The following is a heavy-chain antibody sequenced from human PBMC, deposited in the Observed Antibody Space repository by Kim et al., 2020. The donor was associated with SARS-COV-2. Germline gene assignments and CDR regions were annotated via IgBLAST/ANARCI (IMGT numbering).Heavy chain of an antibody. Sequence: SETLSLSCGVSGGSFSGYYWGWIRQPPGKGLEWIGEINHRGSIHYSPSLESRVTISLDTSRKQLSLRLTSVTAADTAVYYCALPSGNDNYFFYGMDVWG. J-gene: IGHJ6*02. CDR2: INHRGSI. V-gene: IGHV4-34*01. D-gene: IGHD1-1*01. CDR1: GGSFSGYY. CDR3: ALPSGNDNYFFYGMDV.